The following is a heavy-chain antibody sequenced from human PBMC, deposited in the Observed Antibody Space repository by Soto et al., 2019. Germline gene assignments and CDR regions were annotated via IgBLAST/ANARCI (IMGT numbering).Heavy chain of an antibody. D-gene: IGHD6-13*01. V-gene: IGHV1-3*01. J-gene: IGHJ6*02. CDR2: INAGNGNT. CDR1: GYTFTSYA. CDR3: ARDPIHSSSWHYYYGMDV. Sequence: ASVKVSCKASGYTFTSYAMHWVRQAPGQRLEWMGWINAGNGNTKYSQKFQGRVTITRDTSASTAYMELSSLRSEDTAVYYCARDPIHSSSWHYYYGMDVRGQGTTVTVSS.